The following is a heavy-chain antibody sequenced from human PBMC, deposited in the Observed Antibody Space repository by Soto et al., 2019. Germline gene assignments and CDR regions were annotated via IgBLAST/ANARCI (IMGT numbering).Heavy chain of an antibody. V-gene: IGHV4-31*03. Sequence: QVQLQESGPGLVKPSQTLSLTCTVSGGSVSSGGYYWRWIRQHPGKGLEWIGCIYYRGRTYYNPSLKSRVTISVDTSKNQFALKLNSVTAPDTAVYYCAREEGTGSVGNWGQGTLVTVAS. CDR1: GGSVSSGGYY. CDR2: IYYRGRT. J-gene: IGHJ4*02. CDR3: AREEGTGSVGN. D-gene: IGHD7-27*01.